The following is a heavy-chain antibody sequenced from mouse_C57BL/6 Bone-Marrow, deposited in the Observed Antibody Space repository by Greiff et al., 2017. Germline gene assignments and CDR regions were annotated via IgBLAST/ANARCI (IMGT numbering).Heavy chain of an antibody. Sequence: VMLQQSGPELVKPGASVKISCKASGYAFSSSWMNWVKQRPGKGLEWIGRIYPGDGDTNYNGKFKGKATLTADKSSSTAYMQLSSLTSEDSAVYFCARLRRRAMDYWGQGTSVTVSS. CDR2: IYPGDGDT. CDR3: ARLRRRAMDY. D-gene: IGHD2-12*01. CDR1: GYAFSSSW. J-gene: IGHJ4*01. V-gene: IGHV1-82*01.